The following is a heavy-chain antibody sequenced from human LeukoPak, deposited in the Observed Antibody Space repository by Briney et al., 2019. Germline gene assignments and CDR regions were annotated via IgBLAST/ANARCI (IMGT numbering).Heavy chain of an antibody. D-gene: IGHD3-10*01. CDR2: INSDGSSI. CDR3: ATDPSGRVCDS. J-gene: IGHJ4*02. CDR1: GFTFSNYW. Sequence: GGSLRLSCASSGFTFSNYWMHWVRQAPGKGLVWVSRINSDGSSISYADSVKGRFTISRDNAKNTLYLQMNSLRAEDTAVYYCATDPSGRVCDSWGQGTLVTVSS. V-gene: IGHV3-74*01.